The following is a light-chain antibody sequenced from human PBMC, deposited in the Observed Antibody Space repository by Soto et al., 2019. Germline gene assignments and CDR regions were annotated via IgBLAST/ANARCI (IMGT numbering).Light chain of an antibody. CDR1: SFDIGGYYY. J-gene: IGLJ2*01. V-gene: IGLV2-14*01. CDR2: EVT. CDR3: TSYTSSTTLI. Sequence: QSVLTQPASVSGSPGQSITISCTGTSFDIGGYYYVSWYQHHPGKAPKLIISEVTNRPSGVSSRFSGSKSGNTASLTISGLQAEDEADYYCTSYTSSTTLIFGGGTQLTVL.